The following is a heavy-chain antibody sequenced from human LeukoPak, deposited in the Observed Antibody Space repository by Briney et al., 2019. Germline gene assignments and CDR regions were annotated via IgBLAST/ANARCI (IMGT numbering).Heavy chain of an antibody. CDR2: IRYDRSNI. D-gene: IGHD6-19*01. CDR3: AHTSTGWYYFDH. J-gene: IGHJ4*02. CDR1: GFTFSGHV. Sequence: GGSLRHSCAASGFTFSGHVMHGVPQAPGKGPEGVAFIRYDRSNIYYADSVKGRFTISRDSSKNTLYLQMNSLRAEDTAVYFCAHTSTGWYYFDHWGQGTLVTVSS. V-gene: IGHV3-30*02.